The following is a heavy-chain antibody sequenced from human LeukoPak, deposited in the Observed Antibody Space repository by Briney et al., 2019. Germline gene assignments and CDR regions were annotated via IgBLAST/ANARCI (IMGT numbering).Heavy chain of an antibody. V-gene: IGHV3-11*04. CDR1: GFTFSDYY. Sequence: GGSLRLSCAASGFTFSDYYMSWIRQAPGKGLEWLSYISKNGKTIYYADSVKGRFTISRDNAKNSLYLQMNSLRGDDTAIYYCARDLEGFQGDLGDFWGQGTLVTVSS. CDR2: ISKNGKTI. D-gene: IGHD2-21*02. J-gene: IGHJ4*02. CDR3: ARDLEGFQGDLGDF.